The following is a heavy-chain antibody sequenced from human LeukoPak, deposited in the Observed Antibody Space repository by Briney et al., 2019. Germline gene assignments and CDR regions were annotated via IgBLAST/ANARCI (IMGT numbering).Heavy chain of an antibody. CDR3: ARGPVEYSSSSGYYYYYMDV. Sequence: ASVKVSCKASGGTFSSYAISWVRQAPGQGLEWMGGIIPIFGTANYVQKFQGRVTITADESTSTAYMELSSLRSEDAAVYYCARGPVEYSSSSGYYYYYMDVWGKGTTVTVSS. CDR1: GGTFSSYA. J-gene: IGHJ6*03. CDR2: IIPIFGTA. D-gene: IGHD6-6*01. V-gene: IGHV1-69*13.